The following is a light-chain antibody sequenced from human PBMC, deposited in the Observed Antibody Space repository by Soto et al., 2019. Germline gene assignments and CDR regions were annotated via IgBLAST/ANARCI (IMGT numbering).Light chain of an antibody. CDR3: QQYNNWPQT. J-gene: IGKJ1*01. Sequence: EIVLTQSPGTLSLSPGERATLSCRASQSVSSDYLAWYQQKPGQTPKVLIYDASTRATGIPARFSGSGSGTDFTLTISGLQSEDFAVYYCQQYNNWPQTFGQGTKVDIK. CDR2: DAS. V-gene: IGKV3-15*01. CDR1: QSVSSDY.